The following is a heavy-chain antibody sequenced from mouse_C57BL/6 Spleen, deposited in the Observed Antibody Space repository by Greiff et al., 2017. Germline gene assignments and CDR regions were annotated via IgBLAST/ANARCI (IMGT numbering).Heavy chain of an antibody. D-gene: IGHD3-2*01. CDR3: ARGSTAPFAY. Sequence: EVQLQQSGPGLVKPSQSLSLTCSVTGYSITSGCYCNWLRQFPGNKLEWMGYISYDGSNNYNPSLKNRISITRDTSKNPFFLKLNSVTTEDTATYYCARGSTAPFAYWGQGTLVTVSA. V-gene: IGHV3-6*01. J-gene: IGHJ3*01. CDR1: GYSITSGCY. CDR2: ISYDGSN.